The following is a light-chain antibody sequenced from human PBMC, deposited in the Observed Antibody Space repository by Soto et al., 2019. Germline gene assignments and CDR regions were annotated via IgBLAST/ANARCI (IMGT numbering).Light chain of an antibody. Sequence: QSALTQPASVSGSPGQSITISCTGTSSDVGAYHYVSWYQHHPGKAPKLMIYDVTNRPSGVSSRFSGSKSGNTASLTISGLQAEDEADYYCSSYTSSSTYVFGTGTKLTVL. J-gene: IGLJ1*01. CDR2: DVT. CDR1: SSDVGAYHY. V-gene: IGLV2-14*03. CDR3: SSYTSSSTYV.